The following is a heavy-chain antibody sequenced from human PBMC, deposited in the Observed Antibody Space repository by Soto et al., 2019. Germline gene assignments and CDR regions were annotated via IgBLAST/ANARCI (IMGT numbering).Heavy chain of an antibody. V-gene: IGHV1-18*01. CDR3: ARDFRNSCSGTSCIYFDS. Sequence: QVQLVQSGAEVKEPGASVRVSCKTSGYTFTSYGFSWVRQAPGQGLEWMAWISANNGDTNSAGKFQGRVTLTTDASTSTAYMELRNLRSDDTAIYCCARDFRNSCSGTSCIYFDSWGQGTLVTVSS. CDR1: GYTFTSYG. D-gene: IGHD2-2*01. CDR2: ISANNGDT. J-gene: IGHJ4*02.